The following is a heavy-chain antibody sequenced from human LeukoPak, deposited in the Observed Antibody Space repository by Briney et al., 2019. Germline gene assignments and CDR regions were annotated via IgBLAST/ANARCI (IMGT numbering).Heavy chain of an antibody. D-gene: IGHD6-13*01. Sequence: GGSLRLSCAASGFSFRDYYMSWIRQAPGKGLEWVSFISTDSVFTNYADPVKGRFTISRDNAKKSLYLQMNSLRAEDTAVYYCARDSNRWYYYYYGMDVWGQGTTVTVS. CDR3: ARDSNRWYYYYYGMDV. J-gene: IGHJ6*02. V-gene: IGHV3-11*06. CDR2: ISTDSVFT. CDR1: GFSFRDYY.